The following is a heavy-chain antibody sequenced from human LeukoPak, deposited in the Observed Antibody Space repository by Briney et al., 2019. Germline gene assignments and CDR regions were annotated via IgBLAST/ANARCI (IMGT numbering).Heavy chain of an antibody. CDR3: AGSEQWLVPSFDY. CDR2: INAGNGNT. CDR1: GYTFTSYA. V-gene: IGHV1-3*01. J-gene: IGHJ4*02. D-gene: IGHD6-19*01. Sequence: ASVKVSCKASGYTFTSYAMHWVRQAPGQRLEWMGWINAGNGNTKYSQKFQGRVTITRDTSASTAYMELSSLRSEDTAVYYCAGSEQWLVPSFDYWGQGTLVTVSS.